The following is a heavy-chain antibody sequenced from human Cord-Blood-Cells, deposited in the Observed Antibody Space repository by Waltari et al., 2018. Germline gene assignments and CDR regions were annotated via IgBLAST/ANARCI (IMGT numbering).Heavy chain of an antibody. J-gene: IGHJ6*02. Sequence: QVQLQQWGAGLWKPSETLSLTCAVYGGSFSGYYWSWTRPPPGKGREWIGEINHRGSTNSNPPLTSRVTISVDTSKNQFALKLSSVTAADTAVYYCARGRRYYYYYGMDVWGQGTTVTVSS. CDR3: ARGRRYYYYYGMDV. V-gene: IGHV4-34*01. CDR2: INHRGST. CDR1: GGSFSGYY.